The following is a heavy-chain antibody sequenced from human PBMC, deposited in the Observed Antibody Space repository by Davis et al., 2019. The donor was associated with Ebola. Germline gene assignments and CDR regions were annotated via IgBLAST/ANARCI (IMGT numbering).Heavy chain of an antibody. CDR1: GFTFSRYV. Sequence: GESLKISCAVSGFTFSRYVMSWVRQAPGTGLEWVSDISGSGGSTYYPGSVKGRFTISRENAKNSLYLQMNSLRAGDTAVYSCARAFGTRYYYSMDVWGQGTTVTVSS. D-gene: IGHD1-1*01. CDR3: ARAFGTRYYYSMDV. V-gene: IGHV3-23*01. CDR2: ISGSGGST. J-gene: IGHJ6*02.